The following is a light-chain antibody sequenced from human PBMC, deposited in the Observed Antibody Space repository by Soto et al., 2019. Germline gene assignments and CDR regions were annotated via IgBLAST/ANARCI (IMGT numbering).Light chain of an antibody. J-gene: IGLJ1*01. CDR2: EVS. CDR3: CSYAGSSTYV. V-gene: IGLV2-23*02. CDR1: SSDVGTYNY. Sequence: QSALTQPASVSGSPGQSITISCTGTSSDVGTYNYVSWYQHHPGKAPKLIIYEVSNRPSGVSDRFSGSKSGNTASLTISGLQAEDEADYYCCSYAGSSTYVFGTGTKVTVL.